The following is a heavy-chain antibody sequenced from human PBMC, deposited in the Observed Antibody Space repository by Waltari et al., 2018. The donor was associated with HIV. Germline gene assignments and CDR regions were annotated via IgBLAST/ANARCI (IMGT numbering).Heavy chain of an antibody. Sequence: QVQLQQWGAGLLKPSETLSLTCAVYGGSLSGYYWSWIRQPPGKGLEWIGEINHSGSTNYNPALKSRVTISVDTSKNQFSLKLSSVTAADTAVYYCARGPGIAAAGPYDAFDIWGQGTMVTVSS. J-gene: IGHJ3*02. CDR1: GGSLSGYY. CDR2: INHSGST. CDR3: ARGPGIAAAGPYDAFDI. D-gene: IGHD6-13*01. V-gene: IGHV4-34*01.